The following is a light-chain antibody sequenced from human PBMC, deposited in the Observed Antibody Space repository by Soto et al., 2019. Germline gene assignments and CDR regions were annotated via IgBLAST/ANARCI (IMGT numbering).Light chain of an antibody. CDR3: QQYNNWPRT. Sequence: EIVMTQSPVTLSVSPGERATLSCRASQSVDNNLAWYQQKPGQAPRLLIHGVSTRATGIPARFSGSGSGTEFTLTISSLQSEDFAVYYCQQYNNWPRTFGQGTKVDIK. CDR2: GVS. CDR1: QSVDNN. J-gene: IGKJ1*01. V-gene: IGKV3-15*01.